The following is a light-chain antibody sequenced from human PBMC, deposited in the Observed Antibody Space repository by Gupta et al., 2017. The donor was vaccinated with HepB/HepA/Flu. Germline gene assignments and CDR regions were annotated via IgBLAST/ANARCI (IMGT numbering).Light chain of an antibody. Sequence: QSALTQPPSVSGSPGQTVTISCTGTSSDTGSYNRVSCYQQSPGTAPKLMIYEVSNRPSGVPDRFSGSRSGNTASLTISGLQAEDEADYYCSSYTSSSIVVFGGGTKLTVL. CDR3: SSYTSSSIVV. CDR2: EVS. V-gene: IGLV2-18*02. CDR1: SSDTGSYNR. J-gene: IGLJ2*01.